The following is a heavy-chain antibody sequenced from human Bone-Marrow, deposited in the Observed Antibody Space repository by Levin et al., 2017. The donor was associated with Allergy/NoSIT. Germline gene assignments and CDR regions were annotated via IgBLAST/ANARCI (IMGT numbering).Heavy chain of an antibody. V-gene: IGHV4-31*03. Sequence: SQTLSLTCTVSGGAMTSGGSYWSWVRQHPGKGLEWIGYIYYTGSAYYNPSLKSRASMSVDTSKNQFSLKLASVTAADTDLYYCARKYITAGYLDNWGQGTLVTVSS. CDR3: ARKYITAGYLDN. J-gene: IGHJ4*02. CDR1: GGAMTSGGSY. D-gene: IGHD1-1*01. CDR2: IYYTGSA.